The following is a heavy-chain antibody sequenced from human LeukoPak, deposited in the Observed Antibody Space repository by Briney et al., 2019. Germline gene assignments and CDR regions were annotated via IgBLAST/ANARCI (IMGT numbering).Heavy chain of an antibody. Sequence: PSETLSLTCTVSGGSISSSSYYWGWIRQPPGKGLEWIGSIYYSGSTYYNPSLKSRVTISVDTSKNQFSLKLSSVTAADTAVYYCARPGPLKIHTTPRYYYYFPMDVWGKGTTVTVSS. CDR1: GGSISSSSYY. V-gene: IGHV4-39*01. J-gene: IGHJ6*03. D-gene: IGHD3-9*01. CDR2: IYYSGST. CDR3: ARPGPLKIHTTPRYYYYFPMDV.